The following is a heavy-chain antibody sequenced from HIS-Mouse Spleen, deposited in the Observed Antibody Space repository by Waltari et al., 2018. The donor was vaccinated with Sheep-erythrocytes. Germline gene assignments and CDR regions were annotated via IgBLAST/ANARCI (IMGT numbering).Heavy chain of an antibody. J-gene: IGHJ3*02. CDR3: AKGGFGGNSNDAFDI. V-gene: IGHV3-30*18. CDR1: GFTFSSYG. CDR2: ISYDGSNK. D-gene: IGHD3-16*01. Sequence: QVQLVESGGGVVQPGRSLRLSCAASGFTFSSYGMHWVRQAPGKGLEGVAVISYDGSNKYYADSVKCRFTISSDNSKNTLYLQMNSLRAEDTAVYYCAKGGFGGNSNDAFDIWCQGTMVTVSS.